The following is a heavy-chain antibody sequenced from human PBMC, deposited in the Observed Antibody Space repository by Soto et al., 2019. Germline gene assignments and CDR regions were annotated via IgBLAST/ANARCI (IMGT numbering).Heavy chain of an antibody. V-gene: IGHV3-66*01. CDR3: ARDFGSDATGYYGMEV. CDR2: IYSRGDI. D-gene: IGHD3-10*01. J-gene: IGHJ6*02. Sequence: EVQVVESGGGLVQPGGSLRLSCAASGFTVSSNYMSWVRQTPGKGLEWVSMIYSRGDIVYSDSVRGRFSVSRDNPKNTMHLQMSSLRVEDTAVYYCARDFGSDATGYYGMEVWGQGTTVNVSS. CDR1: GFTVSSNY.